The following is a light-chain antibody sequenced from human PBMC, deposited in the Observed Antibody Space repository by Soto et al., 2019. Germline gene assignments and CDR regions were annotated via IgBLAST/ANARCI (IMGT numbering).Light chain of an antibody. CDR1: QSVSSN. Sequence: EIVMTQSPATLSVSPGERATLSFRASQSVSSNLAWYQQKPGQAPRLLIVSSSRRPTDVPARFSGSGSGTDFTLTISSLQSEDSAFYYCQKYNNLPPKFGQGTKVDIK. CDR3: QKYNNLPPK. CDR2: SSS. J-gene: IGKJ1*01. V-gene: IGKV3-15*01.